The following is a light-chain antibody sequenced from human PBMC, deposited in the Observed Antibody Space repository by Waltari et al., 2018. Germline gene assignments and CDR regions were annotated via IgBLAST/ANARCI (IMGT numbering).Light chain of an antibody. V-gene: IGLV3-1*01. Sequence: SSGMTQPPSVSVSTGQTATITCSGSELGNTFASWSQQRPGQSPVLVIYQDKKRPSGIPERFSGSNSGYTATLTISGALPMDEADYYCLAWDFSTAWTFGTGTRVTVL. J-gene: IGLJ1*01. CDR1: ELGNTF. CDR2: QDK. CDR3: LAWDFSTAWT.